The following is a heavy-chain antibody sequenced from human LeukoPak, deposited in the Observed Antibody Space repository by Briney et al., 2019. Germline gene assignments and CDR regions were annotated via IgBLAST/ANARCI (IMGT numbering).Heavy chain of an antibody. Sequence: SETLSLTCTVSVGSISSNSYFWGGIRQPPGKGLEWIGSIYYSGSTYYNPSLKSRVTTSVDTSRNQFSLKLSSVTAADTAVYYCARSIAVAAPDYWGQGTLVTVSS. CDR2: IYYSGST. J-gene: IGHJ4*02. CDR3: ARSIAVAAPDY. D-gene: IGHD6-19*01. CDR1: VGSISSNSYF. V-gene: IGHV4-39*01.